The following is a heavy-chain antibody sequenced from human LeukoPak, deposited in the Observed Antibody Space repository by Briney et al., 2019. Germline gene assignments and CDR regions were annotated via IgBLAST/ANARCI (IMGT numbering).Heavy chain of an antibody. CDR3: AREKKCSGGSCYGDAFDI. D-gene: IGHD2-15*01. V-gene: IGHV3-66*01. CDR2: IYSGGAT. Sequence: GGSLRLSCTGSGFTFSNYAMSWVRQPPGKGLEWVSVIYSGGATKHADSVKGRFIISRDNSKNTLYLQMNNLRAEDTAVYYCAREKKCSGGSCYGDAFDIWGQGTMVTVSS. J-gene: IGHJ3*02. CDR1: GFTFSNYA.